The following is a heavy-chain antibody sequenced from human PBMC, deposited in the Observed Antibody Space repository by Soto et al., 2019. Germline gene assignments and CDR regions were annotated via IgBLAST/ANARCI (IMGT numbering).Heavy chain of an antibody. CDR3: ARRGRNYYDSSGYYQLDY. CDR2: IDPSDSYT. J-gene: IGHJ4*02. D-gene: IGHD3-22*01. Sequence: GESLKISGKGSGYSFTSYWISRVRQMPGKGLEWMGRIDPSDSYTNYSPSFQGHVTISADKSISTAYLQWSSLKASDTAMYYCARRGRNYYDSSGYYQLDYWGQGTLVTVSS. CDR1: GYSFTSYW. V-gene: IGHV5-10-1*01.